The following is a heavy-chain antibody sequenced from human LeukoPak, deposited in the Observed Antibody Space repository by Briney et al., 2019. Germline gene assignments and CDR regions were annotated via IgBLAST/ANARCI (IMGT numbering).Heavy chain of an antibody. Sequence: ASVKVSCKASGYTFTSYYMHWVRQAPGQGLEWMGIINPSGGSTSYAQKFQGRVTMTRDTSTSTAYMELRSLRSDDTAVYYCARGIHSGSSGPYYFDYWGQGTLVTVSS. V-gene: IGHV1-46*01. D-gene: IGHD1-26*01. J-gene: IGHJ4*02. CDR3: ARGIHSGSSGPYYFDY. CDR1: GYTFTSYY. CDR2: INPSGGST.